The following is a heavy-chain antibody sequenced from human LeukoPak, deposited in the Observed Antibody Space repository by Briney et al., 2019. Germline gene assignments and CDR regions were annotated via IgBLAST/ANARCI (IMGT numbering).Heavy chain of an antibody. J-gene: IGHJ3*02. CDR1: GFTFSSYE. Sequence: GGSLRLSCAASGFTFSSYEMNWVRQAPGKGLEWVSYISSSGSTIYYADSVKGRFTISRDNAKNSLYLQMNSLRTEDTAVYYCARAIGDVVVTAEDAFDIWGQGTMVTVSS. D-gene: IGHD2-21*02. CDR3: ARAIGDVVVTAEDAFDI. V-gene: IGHV3-48*03. CDR2: ISSSGSTI.